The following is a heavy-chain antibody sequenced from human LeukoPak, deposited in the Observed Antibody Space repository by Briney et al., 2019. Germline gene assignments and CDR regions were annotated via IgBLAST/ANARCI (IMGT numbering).Heavy chain of an antibody. CDR3: ATLAGES. V-gene: IGHV4-39*01. Sequence: SETLSLTCTVSGGSIISSAYSWGWIRQPPGKGLEYIGNIYYSGSAYYNPSLKNRVTLSVDTSNNQFSLRLTSVTAADTAVYYCATLAGESWGQGTLVTVSS. CDR2: IYYSGSA. J-gene: IGHJ5*02. CDR1: GGSIISSAYS. D-gene: IGHD1-26*01.